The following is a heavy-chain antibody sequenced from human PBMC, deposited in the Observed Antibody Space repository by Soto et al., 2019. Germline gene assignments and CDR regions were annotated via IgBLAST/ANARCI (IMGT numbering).Heavy chain of an antibody. D-gene: IGHD2-2*01. CDR2: IKEDGNEK. J-gene: IGHJ6*02. V-gene: IGHV3-7*01. CDR3: ARGIDDQASYGLDL. Sequence: EVQLVESGGGLVQPGGSLRLSCAASRVSFATYWMSWVRQAPGKGLGWVGQIKEDGNEKSYAASVKGRFTISRDNDKNSVYLQMNSLRAEDTAVYYCARGIDDQASYGLDLGGQGTTVTVSS. CDR1: RVSFATYW.